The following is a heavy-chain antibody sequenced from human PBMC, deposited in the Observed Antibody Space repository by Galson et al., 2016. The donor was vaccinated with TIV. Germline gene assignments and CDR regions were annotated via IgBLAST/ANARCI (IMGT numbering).Heavy chain of an antibody. CDR2: IIPLPGIG. D-gene: IGHD3-22*01. J-gene: IGHJ1*01. Sequence: SVKVSCKASGGTLSRFTVSWVRQAPGQGLEWMGRIIPLPGIGNHAQKFQNRVAITADRSTGAAYMELSSLKSEDTAVYYCAIYDSSGYYSAEFFQQWGQGTLLIVSS. V-gene: IGHV1-69*02. CDR3: AIYDSSGYYSAEFFQQ. CDR1: GGTLSRFT.